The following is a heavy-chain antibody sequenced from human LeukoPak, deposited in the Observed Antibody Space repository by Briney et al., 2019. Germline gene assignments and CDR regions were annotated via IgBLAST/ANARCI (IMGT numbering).Heavy chain of an antibody. D-gene: IGHD3-16*01. CDR1: GFTFTNAW. CDR3: TTEPNVPLDY. Sequence: GGSLRLSCAASGFTFTNAWMSWVRQAPGKGLEWVGRIKGKIDGGTTDYAAPVKGRFTISRDDSKNTLYLQMNSLKTEDTAVYYCTTEPNVPLDYWGQGTLVTVSS. V-gene: IGHV3-15*01. J-gene: IGHJ4*02. CDR2: IKGKIDGGTT.